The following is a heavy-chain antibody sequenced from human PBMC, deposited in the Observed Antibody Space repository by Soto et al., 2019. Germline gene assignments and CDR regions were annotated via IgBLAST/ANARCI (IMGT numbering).Heavy chain of an antibody. CDR1: GFTFSNYA. J-gene: IGHJ4*02. Sequence: EVQLLESGGGLVQPGGSLRLSCAASGFTFSNYAMSWVRQAPGKGLEWVATMSGGGALIDYADSLKGRFTISRDNSRNTLHLEMNSLRAEDTAVYYCTKLRTIPTGASDCWGQRTLVTVSS. CDR3: TKLRTIPTGASDC. V-gene: IGHV3-23*01. CDR2: MSGGGALI. D-gene: IGHD2-21*01.